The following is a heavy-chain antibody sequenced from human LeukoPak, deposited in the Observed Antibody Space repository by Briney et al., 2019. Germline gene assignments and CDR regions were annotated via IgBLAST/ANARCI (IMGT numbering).Heavy chain of an antibody. V-gene: IGHV3-48*01. CDR1: GFTFSSYS. D-gene: IGHD1-26*01. CDR3: ARDDLGP. CDR2: ISTTSSTI. J-gene: IGHJ5*02. Sequence: GGSLRLSCAASGFTFSSYSMHWVRQAPGKGLEWVSYISTTSSTIYYADSVKGRFTISRDNAKNSLYLQMNSLRAEDTAVYYCARDDLGPWGQGTLVTVSS.